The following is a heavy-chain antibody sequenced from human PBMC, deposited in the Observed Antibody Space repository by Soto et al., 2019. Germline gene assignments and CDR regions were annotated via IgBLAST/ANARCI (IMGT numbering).Heavy chain of an antibody. CDR3: AREYSSPKGPYFAY. Sequence: SETLSLTCTVSGGSISSSSYYWGWIRQPPGKGVEWIGSIYYSGSTYYTPSLKSRVTISVDTSKNQFSLKLSSVTAADTAVYYCAREYSSPKGPYFAYWGQGTLVT. J-gene: IGHJ4*02. CDR2: IYYSGST. V-gene: IGHV4-39*02. D-gene: IGHD6-13*01. CDR1: GGSISSSSYY.